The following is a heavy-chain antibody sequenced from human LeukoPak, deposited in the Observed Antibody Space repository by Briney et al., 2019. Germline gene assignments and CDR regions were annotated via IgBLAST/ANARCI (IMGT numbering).Heavy chain of an antibody. CDR3: ARGDYGGNTLDY. CDR2: INHSGST. CDR1: GGSFSDYY. D-gene: IGHD4-17*01. V-gene: IGHV4-34*01. Sequence: SETLSLTCAVYGGSFSDYYWSWIRQPPGKGLEWIGEINHSGSTNYNPSLKSRVTISGDTSKNQFSLTLSSVTAADTAVYYCARGDYGGNTLDYWGQGTLVTVSS. J-gene: IGHJ4*02.